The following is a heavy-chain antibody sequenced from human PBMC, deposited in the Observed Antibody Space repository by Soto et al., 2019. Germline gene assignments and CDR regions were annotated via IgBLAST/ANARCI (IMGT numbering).Heavy chain of an antibody. CDR1: GDSISRSHW. J-gene: IGHJ4*02. D-gene: IGHD3-22*01. V-gene: IGHV4-4*02. Sequence: QVQLQESGPGLVRPSGALSVTCAVSGDSISRSHWWSWVRQSPGKGLEWIGEISHSAITNYNPSLKSRVTISVDKSKNPLSLKLTSVTAADTAVYYCARVRYDRSGFDHWGQGTLVSVSS. CDR2: ISHSAIT. CDR3: ARVRYDRSGFDH.